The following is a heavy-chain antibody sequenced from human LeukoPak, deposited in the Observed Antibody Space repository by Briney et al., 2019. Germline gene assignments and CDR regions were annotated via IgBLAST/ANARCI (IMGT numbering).Heavy chain of an antibody. CDR3: AREGAVRGYYFDY. D-gene: IGHD1-26*01. J-gene: IGHJ4*02. Sequence: PGGSLRLSCAASGFTFSSYEMNWVRQAPGKGLEWVSYISSSGSNIYYADSVKGRFTISRDNAKNSLYLQMNSLRAEDTAVYYCAREGAVRGYYFDYWGQGTLVTVSS. CDR2: ISSSGSNI. CDR1: GFTFSSYE. V-gene: IGHV3-48*03.